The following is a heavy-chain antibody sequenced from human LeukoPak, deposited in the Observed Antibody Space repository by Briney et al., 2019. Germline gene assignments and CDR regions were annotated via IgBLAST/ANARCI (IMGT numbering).Heavy chain of an antibody. V-gene: IGHV3-15*01. J-gene: IGHJ6*04. D-gene: IGHD2-15*01. CDR2: IKSKTDGGTT. CDR3: TTDGPYCSGGSCYSPYYYYYGMDV. CDR1: GFTFSNAW. Sequence: GGSLRLSCAASGFTFSNAWMSWVRQAPGKGLEWVGRIKSKTDGGTTDYAAPMKGRFTISRDDSKNTLYLQMNSLKTEDTAVYYCTTDGPYCSGGSCYSPYYYYYGMDVWGKGTTVTVSS.